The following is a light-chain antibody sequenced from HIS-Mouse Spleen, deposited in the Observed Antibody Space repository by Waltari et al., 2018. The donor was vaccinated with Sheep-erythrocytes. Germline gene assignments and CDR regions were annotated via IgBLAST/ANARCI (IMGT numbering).Light chain of an antibody. J-gene: IGLJ3*02. V-gene: IGLV1-40*01. CDR3: QSYDSSLSGWV. CDR1: SSNIGAGYD. Sequence: QSVLTQPPSVSGAPGQRVTISCTGSSSNIGAGYDVHWYQQLPGTAPKLLIYGTSNRPSGVPDRFSCSKAGTSASLAITGLQAEDEADYYCQSYDSSLSGWVFGGGTKLTVL. CDR2: GTS.